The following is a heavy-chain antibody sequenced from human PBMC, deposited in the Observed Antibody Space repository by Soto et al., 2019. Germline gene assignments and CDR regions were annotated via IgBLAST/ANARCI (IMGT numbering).Heavy chain of an antibody. CDR3: ARDRIAAAGTFNWFDP. Sequence: IWVRQLPGKGLEWIGYIYYSGSTYYNPSLKSRVTISVDTSKNQFSLKLSSVTAADTAVYYCARDRIAAAGTFNWFDPWGQGTLVTVSS. CDR2: IYYSGST. J-gene: IGHJ5*02. D-gene: IGHD6-13*01. V-gene: IGHV4-31*02.